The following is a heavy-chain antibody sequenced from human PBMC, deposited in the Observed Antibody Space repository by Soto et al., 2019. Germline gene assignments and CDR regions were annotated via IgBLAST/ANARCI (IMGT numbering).Heavy chain of an antibody. J-gene: IGHJ4*02. CDR3: AKNRGRVTPSGHLDY. V-gene: IGHV3-23*01. Sequence: EVQLLESGGDLVQPGRSLRLSCAASGFTFSGYAMSWVRQAPGKGLEWVSVIHGGGNSAYYADSVKGRFTISRDNSKNTLNLQMSGLVGEDTAVYYGAKNRGRVTPSGHLDYWGQGTLVTVSS. CDR1: GFTFSGYA. CDR2: IHGGGNSA. D-gene: IGHD2-21*02.